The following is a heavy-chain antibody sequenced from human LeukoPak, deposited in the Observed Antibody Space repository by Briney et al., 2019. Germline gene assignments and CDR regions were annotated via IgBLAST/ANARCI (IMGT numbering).Heavy chain of an antibody. Sequence: PGGSLRLSCAASGFTFSSYAMHWVRQAPGKGLEWVAVISYDGSNKYYADSVKGRFTISRDNSKNTLYLQMNSLRAEDTAVYYCASPAVWGELSLRYWGQGTLVTVSS. J-gene: IGHJ4*02. D-gene: IGHD3-16*02. CDR2: ISYDGSNK. CDR1: GFTFSSYA. V-gene: IGHV3-30*14. CDR3: ASPAVWGELSLRY.